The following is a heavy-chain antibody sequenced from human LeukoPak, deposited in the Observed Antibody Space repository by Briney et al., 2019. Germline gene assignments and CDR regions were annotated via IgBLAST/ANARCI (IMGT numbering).Heavy chain of an antibody. J-gene: IGHJ3*02. CDR2: ISAGGDST. CDR3: ARSNAFDI. Sequence: PGGSLRLSCAASGFTFSRHVMSWVRQGPEKGLEWVSSISAGGDSTYYVDSVKGRFTISRDNAKNSLCLQMNSLRAEDTAVYYCARSNAFDIWGQGTMVTVSS. V-gene: IGHV3-23*01. CDR1: GFTFSRHV.